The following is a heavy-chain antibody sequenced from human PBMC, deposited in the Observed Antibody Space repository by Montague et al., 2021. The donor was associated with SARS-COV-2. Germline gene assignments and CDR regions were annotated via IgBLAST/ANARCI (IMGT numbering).Heavy chain of an antibody. J-gene: IGHJ4*02. CDR1: SEAFNGYY. CDR2: VSHPGSA. Sequence: SETLSLTCAVYSEAFNGYYWTWIRQSPGKGLEWIGDVSHPGSAKYNPSLKSRVTISVDTYRKQVSLRLTSVTAADTATYYCARGVYSRVILVVSHRYYFDYWGQGNMVAVSA. CDR3: ARGVYSRVILVVSHRYYFDY. V-gene: IGHV4-34*01. D-gene: IGHD4-11*01.